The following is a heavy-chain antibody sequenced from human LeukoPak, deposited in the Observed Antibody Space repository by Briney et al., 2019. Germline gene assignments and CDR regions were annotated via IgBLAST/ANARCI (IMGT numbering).Heavy chain of an antibody. V-gene: IGHV5-51*01. CDR1: GYSFTSYW. D-gene: IGHD7-27*01. J-gene: IGHJ4*02. Sequence: GESLKISCKGSGYSFTSYWIGWVRQMPGKGLEWMGIIYPGDSDIRYSPSFQGQVTFSADNSISTAYLQWTSLKASDTAIYYCARPNWGRYYFDYWGQGTLVTVSS. CDR3: ARPNWGRYYFDY. CDR2: IYPGDSDI.